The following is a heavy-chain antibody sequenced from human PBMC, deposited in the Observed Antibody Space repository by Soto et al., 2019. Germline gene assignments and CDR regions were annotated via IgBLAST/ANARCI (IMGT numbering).Heavy chain of an antibody. CDR2: IYYSGST. D-gene: IGHD6-13*01. J-gene: IGHJ6*02. Sequence: TSETLSLTCTVSGCSISSYYWSWIRQPPGKGLEWIGYIYYSGSTNYNPSLKSRVTISVDTSKNQFSLQLNSVTPEDTAVYYCARDRKTYSISWGDYYYGMDVWGQGTTVTV. V-gene: IGHV4-59*12. CDR3: ARDRKTYSISWGDYYYGMDV. CDR1: GCSISSYY.